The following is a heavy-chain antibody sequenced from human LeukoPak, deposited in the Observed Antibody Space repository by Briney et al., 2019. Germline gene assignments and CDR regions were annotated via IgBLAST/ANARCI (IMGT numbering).Heavy chain of an antibody. CDR3: SRDPPVSITMIRGGYMDA. CDR1: GFTFTNYW. Sequence: GGSLRLSCAASGFTFTNYWIHWVRQVPGKGLVWVSRINTDGSTTNYADSVRGRFTISRDNAKNTVYLQMNSLRADDTAVYYCSRDPPVSITMIRGGYMDAWGKGTTVTISS. J-gene: IGHJ6*03. V-gene: IGHV3-74*01. D-gene: IGHD3-10*01. CDR2: INTDGSTT.